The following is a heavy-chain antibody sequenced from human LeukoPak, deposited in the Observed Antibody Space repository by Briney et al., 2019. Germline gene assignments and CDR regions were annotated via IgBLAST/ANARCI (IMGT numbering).Heavy chain of an antibody. CDR3: ARDPGSIAAAGPIDY. CDR1: GFTFSSYA. CDR2: ISYDGSNK. J-gene: IGHJ4*02. Sequence: PGRSLRLSCAASGFTFSSYAMHWVRQAPGKGLEWVAVISYDGSNKYYADSVKGRFTISRDNSKNTLYLQMNSLRAEDTAVYYCARDPGSIAAAGPIDYWGQGTLVTVSS. V-gene: IGHV3-30*04. D-gene: IGHD6-13*01.